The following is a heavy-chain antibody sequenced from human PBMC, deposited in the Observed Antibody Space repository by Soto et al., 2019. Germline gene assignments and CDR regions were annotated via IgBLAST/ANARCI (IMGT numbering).Heavy chain of an antibody. V-gene: IGHV3-48*02. CDR3: ARDLAYAFDY. D-gene: IGHD3-16*01. CDR2: IRSDSNHI. Sequence: PGGSLRLSCAASGFIFSIFSMNWIRQAPGKGLEWLSYIRSDSNHIGYADSVRGRFTISSDIAKNSLFLQMSSLRDEDTAVYYCARDLAYAFDYWGQGTLVTVSS. CDR1: GFIFSIFS. J-gene: IGHJ4*02.